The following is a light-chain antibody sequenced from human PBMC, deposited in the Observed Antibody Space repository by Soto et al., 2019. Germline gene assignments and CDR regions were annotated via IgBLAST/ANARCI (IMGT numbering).Light chain of an antibody. J-gene: IGKJ1*01. CDR3: QQRSDWPPT. CDR2: GAS. Sequence: EIVMTQSPGTLSLSPGETATLSCRASQSVSSNYVAWFHQKPGQAPRLLIYGASSRATGVPDRFSASGSGTDFTLTISRLEPEDFAVYYCQQRSDWPPTFGQGTKVEIK. V-gene: IGKV3D-20*02. CDR1: QSVSSNY.